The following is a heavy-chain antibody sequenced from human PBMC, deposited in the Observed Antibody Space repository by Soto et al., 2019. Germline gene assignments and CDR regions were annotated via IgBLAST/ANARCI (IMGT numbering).Heavy chain of an antibody. V-gene: IGHV3-33*01. Sequence: QVQLVESGGGVVQPGRSLRLSCAASGFTFSSYGMHWVRQAPGKGLEWVAVIWYDGSNKYYADSVKGRFTISRDNSKNTLYLQMNSLRAEDTAVYDCAREGTYCSGGSCYPHFDYWGQGNLVTVSS. J-gene: IGHJ4*02. CDR1: GFTFSSYG. D-gene: IGHD2-15*01. CDR3: AREGTYCSGGSCYPHFDY. CDR2: IWYDGSNK.